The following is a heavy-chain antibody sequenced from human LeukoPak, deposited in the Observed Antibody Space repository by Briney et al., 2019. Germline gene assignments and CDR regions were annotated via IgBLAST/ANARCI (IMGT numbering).Heavy chain of an antibody. CDR1: GGSISSSSYY. J-gene: IGHJ4*02. CDR3: ARIGGYSYEVDS. D-gene: IGHD5-18*01. CDR2: IYYSGST. Sequence: SETLSLTCTVSGGSISSSSYYWGWIRQPPGKGLEWIGSIYYSGSTYYNPSLKSRVTISVDTSKNQFSLKLSSVTAADTAVYYCARIGGYSYEVDSWGQGTLVTVSS. V-gene: IGHV4-39*01.